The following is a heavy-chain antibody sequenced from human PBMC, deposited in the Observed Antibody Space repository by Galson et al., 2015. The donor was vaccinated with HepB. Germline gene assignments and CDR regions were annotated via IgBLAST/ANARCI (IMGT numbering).Heavy chain of an antibody. Sequence: LVKVSCKASGYILTNYYIHWVRQAPGQGLEWVGRVSPGGGSTSYAQKFQGRVTMTGDTSTSTLSMELSILRSEDTAVYYCAREAVVGANYYYYGMDVWGQGTAVTVSS. CDR3: AREAVVGANYYYYGMDV. J-gene: IGHJ6*02. D-gene: IGHD6-19*01. CDR2: VSPGGGST. CDR1: GYILTNYY. V-gene: IGHV1-46*01.